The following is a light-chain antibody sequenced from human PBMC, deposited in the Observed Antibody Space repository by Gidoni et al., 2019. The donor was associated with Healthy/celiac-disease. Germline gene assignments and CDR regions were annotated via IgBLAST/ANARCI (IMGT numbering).Light chain of an antibody. CDR3: QQSSSSPPT. Sequence: DIQLTQSPSSLSASVGDRVTITCRASQSIGRYLNWNQQKPEKVPKLLIYGASSLESGVPSRFSGSGSGTDFTLSISSLQPEDFATYYCQQSSSSPPTFGQGTKLEIK. CDR1: QSIGRY. V-gene: IGKV1-39*01. J-gene: IGKJ2*01. CDR2: GAS.